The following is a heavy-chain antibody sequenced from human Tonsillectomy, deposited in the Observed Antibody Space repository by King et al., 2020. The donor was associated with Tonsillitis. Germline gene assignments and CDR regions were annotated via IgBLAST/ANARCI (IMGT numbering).Heavy chain of an antibody. CDR3: ARSLLVEYTSGSYLNWLDP. V-gene: IGHV7-4-1*02. CDR1: GYTFTSYV. Sequence: HEQLVQSGSELKKPGASVKVSCKASGYTFTSYVMNWVRQAPGQGLEWMGWINTKTGNPTYAQGFTGRFVFSLDTSVSTAYLQISSLKAEDTAVYYCARSLLVEYTSGSYLNWLDPWGQGTLVTVSS. CDR2: INTKTGNP. D-gene: IGHD3-10*01. J-gene: IGHJ5*02.